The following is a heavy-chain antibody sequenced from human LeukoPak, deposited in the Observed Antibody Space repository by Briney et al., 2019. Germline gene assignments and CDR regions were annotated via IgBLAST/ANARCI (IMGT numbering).Heavy chain of an antibody. Sequence: ASVKVSCKASGYTFTSYYMHWERQAPGQGLEWMGIINPSGGSTSYAQKFQGRVTMTRDTSTSTVYMELSSLRSEDTAVYYCARDRGFGYYGMDVWGKGTTVTVSS. CDR2: INPSGGST. V-gene: IGHV1-46*01. CDR3: ARDRGFGYYGMDV. D-gene: IGHD3-10*01. J-gene: IGHJ6*04. CDR1: GYTFTSYY.